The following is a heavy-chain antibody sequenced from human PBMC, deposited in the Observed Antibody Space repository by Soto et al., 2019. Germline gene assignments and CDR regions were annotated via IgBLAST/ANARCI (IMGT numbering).Heavy chain of an antibody. CDR2: IGTAGDT. V-gene: IGHV3-13*01. J-gene: IGHJ6*02. CDR3: ARGYCSSSSCEKLNPFRVKYYYNGMDV. Sequence: QPGGSLRLSCAASGFTFSSYDMHWVRQATGKGLEWVSAIGTAGDTYYPGSVKGRFTISRENAKNSLYLQMNSLRAEDTAVYYCARGYCSSSSCEKLNPFRVKYYYNGMDVWGQGTTVTVSS. CDR1: GFTFSSYD. D-gene: IGHD2-2*01.